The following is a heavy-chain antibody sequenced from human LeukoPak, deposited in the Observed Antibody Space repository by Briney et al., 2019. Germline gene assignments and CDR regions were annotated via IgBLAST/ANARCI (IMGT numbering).Heavy chain of an antibody. CDR1: GLTFSSYG. CDR2: ISYDGSNK. J-gene: IGHJ4*02. D-gene: IGHD6-6*01. V-gene: IGHV3-30*18. Sequence: GGSLRLSCAASGLTFSSYGMHWVRQAPGKGLEWVAVISYDGSNKYYADSVKGRFTISRDNSKNTLYLQMNSLRAEDTAVYYCAKDRAARRASSLDYWGQGTLVTVSS. CDR3: AKDRAARRASSLDY.